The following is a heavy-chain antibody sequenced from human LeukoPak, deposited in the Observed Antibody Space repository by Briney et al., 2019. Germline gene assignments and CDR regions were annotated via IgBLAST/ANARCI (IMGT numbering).Heavy chain of an antibody. V-gene: IGHV1-2*02. Sequence: ASVKVSCKASGYTFTDYYMHWVRQAPGQGFEWMGWINPNDGDTNYAQKFQGRVTMTRDTSISTAHMEVSRLRSDDTAVYYCARANFLYCSSSSCLFDYWGQGTLVTVSS. CDR2: INPNDGDT. CDR1: GYTFTDYY. CDR3: ARANFLYCSSSSCLFDY. D-gene: IGHD2-2*01. J-gene: IGHJ4*02.